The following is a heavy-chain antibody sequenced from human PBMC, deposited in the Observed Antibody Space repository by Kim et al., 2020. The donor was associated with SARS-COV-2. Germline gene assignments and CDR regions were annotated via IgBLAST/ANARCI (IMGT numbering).Heavy chain of an antibody. D-gene: IGHD1-26*01. J-gene: IGHJ3*02. CDR3: ARGAGVGATPRHAFDI. V-gene: IGHV1-2*02. Sequence: KCPGRVTMTRDTSISTAYMELSRLRSDDTAVYYCARGAGVGATPRHAFDIWGQGTMVTVSS.